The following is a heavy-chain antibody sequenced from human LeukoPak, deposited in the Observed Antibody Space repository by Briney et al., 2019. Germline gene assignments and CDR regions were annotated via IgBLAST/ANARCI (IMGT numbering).Heavy chain of an antibody. CDR2: MWYDGSNK. J-gene: IGHJ4*02. Sequence: PGGSLRLSCSASGFTFNSYGMHWVRQAPGKGREGVAVMWYDGSNKYYADSVKGRFTISRDDSKNTLYLQMNSLRAEDTAMYYCARGLPPVMKYYFDYWGQGTLVTVSS. CDR3: ARGLPPVMKYYFDY. V-gene: IGHV3-33*01. D-gene: IGHD4-11*01. CDR1: GFTFNSYG.